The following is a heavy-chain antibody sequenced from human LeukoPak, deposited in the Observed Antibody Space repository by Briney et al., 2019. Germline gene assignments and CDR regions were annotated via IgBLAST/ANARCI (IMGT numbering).Heavy chain of an antibody. CDR1: GGSISSYY. V-gene: IGHV4-4*07. D-gene: IGHD2-15*01. Sequence: SETLSLTCTVSGGSISSYYWSWIRQPAGKGLEWIGRIYTSGSTNYNPSLKSRVTMSVDTSKNQFSLKLSSVTAADTAVYYCAREVARRYYYYYYMDVWGKGTTVTVSS. CDR3: AREVARRYYYYYYMDV. J-gene: IGHJ6*03. CDR2: IYTSGST.